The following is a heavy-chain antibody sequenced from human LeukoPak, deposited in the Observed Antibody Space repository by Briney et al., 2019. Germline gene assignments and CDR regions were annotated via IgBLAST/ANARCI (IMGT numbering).Heavy chain of an antibody. V-gene: IGHV1-2*02. D-gene: IGHD1-26*01. CDR2: INPNSGGT. CDR1: GYTFTGYY. Sequence: GASVKVSCKASGYTFTGYYMHWVRQAPGQGLEWMGWINPNSGGTNYAQKFQGRVTMTRDTSISTAYMELSRLRSDDTAVYYCARSVRSVNSGSYWFFGYWGQGTLVTVSS. J-gene: IGHJ4*02. CDR3: ARSVRSVNSGSYWFFGY.